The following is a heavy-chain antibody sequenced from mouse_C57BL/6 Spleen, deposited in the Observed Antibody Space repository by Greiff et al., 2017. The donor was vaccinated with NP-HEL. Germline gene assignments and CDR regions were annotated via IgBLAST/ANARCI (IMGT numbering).Heavy chain of an antibody. Sequence: VQLQQPGAELVMPGASVKLSCKASGYTFTSYWMHWVMQRPGQGLEWIGEIDPSDSYTNYNQKFKGKSTLTVDKSSSTAYMQLSSLTSEDSAVYYCASYYDYAMDYWGQGTSVTVSS. CDR1: GYTFTSYW. J-gene: IGHJ4*01. D-gene: IGHD1-1*01. CDR2: IDPSDSYT. V-gene: IGHV1-69*01. CDR3: ASYYDYAMDY.